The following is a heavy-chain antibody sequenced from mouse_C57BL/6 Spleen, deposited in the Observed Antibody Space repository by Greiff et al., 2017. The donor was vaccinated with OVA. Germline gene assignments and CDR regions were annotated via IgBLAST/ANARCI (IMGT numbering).Heavy chain of an antibody. Sequence: LQQPVPALVTPGSSVQFSFNSSCSTFTPYCFHWVIHRPGPFLYWIGMIHPNSGSTNYNEKFKSKATLTVDKSSSTAYMQLSSLTSEDSAVYYCARSNWDVWYFDVWGTGTTVTVSS. J-gene: IGHJ1*03. CDR3: ARSNWDVWYFDV. D-gene: IGHD4-1*01. CDR2: IHPNSGST. CDR1: CSTFTPYC. V-gene: IGHV1-64*01.